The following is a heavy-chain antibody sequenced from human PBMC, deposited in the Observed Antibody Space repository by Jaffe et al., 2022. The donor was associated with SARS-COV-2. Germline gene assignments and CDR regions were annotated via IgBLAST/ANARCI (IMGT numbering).Heavy chain of an antibody. CDR2: ISAYNGNT. Sequence: QVQLVQSGAEVEKPGASVKVSCKASGYTFINYGITWVRQAPGQGLEWMGWISAYNGNTNYAQKFQGRVTMTTDTSTSTAYMELGSLRFDDTAVYYCAKVVWFGESVWFDPWGQGTLVTVSS. V-gene: IGHV1-18*01. J-gene: IGHJ5*02. CDR3: AKVVWFGESVWFDP. D-gene: IGHD3-10*01. CDR1: GYTFINYG.